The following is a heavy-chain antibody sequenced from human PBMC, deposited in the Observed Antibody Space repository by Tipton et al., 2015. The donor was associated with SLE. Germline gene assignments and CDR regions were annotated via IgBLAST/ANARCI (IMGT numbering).Heavy chain of an antibody. CDR2: INHSGST. V-gene: IGHV4-34*01. CDR1: GGSFSGDY. J-gene: IGHJ6*03. Sequence: TLSLTCAVYGGSFSGDYWSWIRQPPGKGLEWIATINHSGSTNYNPSLKSRVTVFMGTSKNHFSLTLSSVTAADTAVYYCARDSMDVWGKGTTVTVSS. CDR3: ARDSMDV.